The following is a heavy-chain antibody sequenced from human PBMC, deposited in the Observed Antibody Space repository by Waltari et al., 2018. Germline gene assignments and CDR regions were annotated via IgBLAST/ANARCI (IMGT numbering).Heavy chain of an antibody. D-gene: IGHD4-17*01. CDR3: ARAPRDTVASGAFDI. CDR1: GGSFSGYY. V-gene: IGHV4-34*01. CDR2: SSTGGST. Sequence: QVQLQQWGAGLLKPSETLSLTCAVYGGSFSGYYWSWISTPPGKGLEWIGESSTGGSTNYNPSLKSRVTISVDTSKNQFSLKLSSVTAADTAVYYCARAPRDTVASGAFDIWGQGTMVTVSS. J-gene: IGHJ3*02.